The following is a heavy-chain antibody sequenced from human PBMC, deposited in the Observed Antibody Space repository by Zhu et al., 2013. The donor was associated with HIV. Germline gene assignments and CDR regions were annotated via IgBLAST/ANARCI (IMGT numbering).Heavy chain of an antibody. Sequence: QVQLVQSGAEVKKPGSSVKVSCKASGYSFTDNEINWVRQATGQGLEWMGWINPNSGSTGSAQKFQGRVSMTTNTSISTAYMELSSLRSEDTGVYYCARGTTGWFDSWGQGTLVCVSS. V-gene: IGHV1-8*01. CDR3: ARGTTGWFDS. CDR1: GYSFTDNE. D-gene: IGHD1-1*01. CDR2: INPNSGST. J-gene: IGHJ5*01.